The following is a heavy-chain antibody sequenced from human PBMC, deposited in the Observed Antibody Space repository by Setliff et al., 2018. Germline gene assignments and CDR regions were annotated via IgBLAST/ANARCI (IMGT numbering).Heavy chain of an antibody. Sequence: GASVKVSCKTSGYSFTRYYVHWVRQAPGQGLEWMGIINTSGGSTSFAQKFQGRVTMTRDTSTSTVYMELSSLTSDDTAVYYCAKGLPLGRVQNWNYFGRWGQGTLVTVSS. D-gene: IGHD1-1*01. V-gene: IGHV1-46*01. CDR1: GYSFTRYY. CDR3: AKGLPLGRVQNWNYFGR. J-gene: IGHJ4*02. CDR2: INTSGGST.